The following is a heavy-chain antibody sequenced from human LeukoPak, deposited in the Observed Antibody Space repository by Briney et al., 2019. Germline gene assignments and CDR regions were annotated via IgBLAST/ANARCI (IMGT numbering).Heavy chain of an antibody. V-gene: IGHV1-2*02. CDR3: ARDRVVVPAAFDY. CDR2: TNPNSGGT. J-gene: IGHJ4*02. Sequence: ASVKVSCKASGYIFTAYYMHWVRQAPGQGLEWMGWTNPNSGGTNYAQKFQGRVTMTRDTSISTAYMELSRLRSDDTAVYYCARDRVVVPAAFDYWGQGTLVTVSS. D-gene: IGHD2-2*01. CDR1: GYIFTAYY.